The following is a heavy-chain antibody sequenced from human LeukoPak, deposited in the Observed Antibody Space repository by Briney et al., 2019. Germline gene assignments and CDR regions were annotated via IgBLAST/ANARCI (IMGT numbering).Heavy chain of an antibody. CDR1: GGSISSYY. Sequence: PSETLSLTCTVSGGSISSYYWSWIRQPPGKGLEWIGYIYYSGSTNYNPSLKSRVTISVDTSKNQFSLKLSSVTAADTAVYYCASQEVHYGSGVDYWGQGTLVTVSS. D-gene: IGHD3-10*01. CDR2: IYYSGST. CDR3: ASQEVHYGSGVDY. J-gene: IGHJ4*02. V-gene: IGHV4-59*01.